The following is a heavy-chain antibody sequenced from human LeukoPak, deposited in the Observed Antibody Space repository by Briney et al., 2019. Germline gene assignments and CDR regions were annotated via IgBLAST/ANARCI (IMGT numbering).Heavy chain of an antibody. CDR3: ARDGIAAAAQEYFQH. D-gene: IGHD6-13*01. Sequence: SETLSLTCTVSGDSISGYFWSWIRQTPGNGLEWIGYIHYSGATNYNPSLKSRVTMSVDTPKNQFSLKLSSVTAADTAVYYCARDGIAAAAQEYFQHWGQGTLVTVSS. V-gene: IGHV4-59*12. CDR2: IHYSGAT. J-gene: IGHJ1*01. CDR1: GDSISGYF.